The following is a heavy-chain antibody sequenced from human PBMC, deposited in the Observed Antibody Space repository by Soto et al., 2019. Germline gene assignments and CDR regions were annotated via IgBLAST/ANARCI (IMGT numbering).Heavy chain of an antibody. V-gene: IGHV5-51*01. CDR1: GYTFTSHW. D-gene: IGHD2-15*01. Sequence: GESLKISCMGSGYTFTSHWIGWVRQMPGKGLEWMEIIYPGDSDTRYSPSFQAQVTISADKSIRTAYLQWNRLKASDTAMYYCVRVGLAGGNRLTSAWFGPWDRGTLVTLSS. CDR3: VRVGLAGGNRLTSAWFGP. J-gene: IGHJ2*01. CDR2: IYPGDSDT.